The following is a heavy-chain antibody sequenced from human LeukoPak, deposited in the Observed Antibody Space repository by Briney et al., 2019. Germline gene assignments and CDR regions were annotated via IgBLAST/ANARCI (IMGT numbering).Heavy chain of an antibody. CDR3: AVYSSGWYP. J-gene: IGHJ5*02. CDR1: GYTFTSYY. CDR2: INPSGGST. Sequence: ASVTVSCKESGYTFTSYYMHWVRQAPGQPLEWMGIINPSGGSTVYAQKFQGRVTMTRDTSTSTAYMELSSLRSDDTAVYYCAVYSSGWYPWGQGTLVTVSS. V-gene: IGHV1-46*01. D-gene: IGHD6-19*01.